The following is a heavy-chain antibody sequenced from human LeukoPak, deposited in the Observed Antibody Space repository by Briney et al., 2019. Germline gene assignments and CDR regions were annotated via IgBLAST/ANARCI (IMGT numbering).Heavy chain of an antibody. CDR2: IHSADSNT. V-gene: IGHV5-51*01. CDR1: GYSFTNYW. D-gene: IGHD4-17*01. J-gene: IGHJ4*02. CDR3: AGARHGDYRWDY. Sequence: GESLKISCKDSGYSFTNYWIGWVRQMPGKGLEWMGIIHSADSNTKYSPSFQGQVTISADKSISTAYLQWSGLKASDTAMYYCAGARHGDYRWDYWGQGTLVNVSS.